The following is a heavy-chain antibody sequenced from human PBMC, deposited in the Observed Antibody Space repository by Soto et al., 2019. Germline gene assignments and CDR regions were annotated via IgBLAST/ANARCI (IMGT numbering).Heavy chain of an antibody. Sequence: PSGSLSLACAVSRYSMNNNIWGSWFRQPPGGGLEWIGELHHGGSTNYNPSLESRVTFSVDISKNQFFLKLSSVTAADTAVYYRTKNCAYALDFWGQGTLVTVSS. V-gene: IGHV4-4*02. CDR3: TKNCAYALDF. D-gene: IGHD1-1*01. CDR2: LHHGGST. CDR1: RYSMNNNIW. J-gene: IGHJ5*01.